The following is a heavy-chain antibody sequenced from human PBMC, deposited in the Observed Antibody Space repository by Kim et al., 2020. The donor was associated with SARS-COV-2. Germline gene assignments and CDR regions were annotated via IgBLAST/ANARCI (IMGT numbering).Heavy chain of an antibody. CDR3: ARAIAVTSTGRFY. D-gene: IGHD6-19*01. Sequence: SYTYSVKSRFTISRDNAKNTLYLQMHSLSAEDRAVYYCARAIAVTSTGRFYWGHGTLVTVSS. J-gene: IGHJ4*01. V-gene: IGHV3-74*01.